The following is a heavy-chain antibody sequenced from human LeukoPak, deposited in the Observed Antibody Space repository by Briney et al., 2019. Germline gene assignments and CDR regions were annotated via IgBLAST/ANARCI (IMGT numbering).Heavy chain of an antibody. J-gene: IGHJ6*02. CDR1: GGSISSYY. D-gene: IGHD6-13*01. Sequence: SETLSLTCTVSGGSISSYYWSWIRQPPGKGLEWIGYIYYSGSTNYNPSLKSRVTISVDTSKNQFSLKLSSVTAADTAVYYCARVVGGIAAAGNTLKNGMDVWGQGTTVTVSS. V-gene: IGHV4-59*01. CDR3: ARVVGGIAAAGNTLKNGMDV. CDR2: IYYSGST.